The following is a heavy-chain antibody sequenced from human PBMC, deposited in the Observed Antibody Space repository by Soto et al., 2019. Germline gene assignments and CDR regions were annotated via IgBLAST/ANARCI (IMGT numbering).Heavy chain of an antibody. Sequence: PGGSLRLSCAASGFTSSSYAMSWVRQAPGKGLEWVSAISGSGGSTYYADSVKGRFTISRDNSKNTLYLQMNSLRAEDTAVYYCAKAYDFWSGYYSTNWFDPWGQGTLVTVSS. D-gene: IGHD3-3*01. CDR3: AKAYDFWSGYYSTNWFDP. CDR1: GFTSSSYA. CDR2: ISGSGGST. V-gene: IGHV3-23*01. J-gene: IGHJ5*02.